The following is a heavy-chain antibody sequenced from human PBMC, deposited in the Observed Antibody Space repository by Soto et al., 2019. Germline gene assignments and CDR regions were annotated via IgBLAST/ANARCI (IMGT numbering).Heavy chain of an antibody. CDR1: GGSISSGGWY. D-gene: IGHD6-6*01. CDR3: ASGFYSSSPRGHFHYGMDV. CDR2: IYYSGST. V-gene: IGHV4-31*03. J-gene: IGHJ6*02. Sequence: QVQLQESGPGLVKPSQTLSLTCSVSGGSISSGGWYWTWIRQHPGKGLEWIGYIYYSGSTYYNPSLKSRATISIDTSKNQFSLRLSSMTAADAAVYYCASGFYSSSPRGHFHYGMDVWGQGTTVTVSS.